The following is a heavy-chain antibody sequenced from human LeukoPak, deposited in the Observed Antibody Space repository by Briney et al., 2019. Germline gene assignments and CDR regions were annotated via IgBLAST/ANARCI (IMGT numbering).Heavy chain of an antibody. CDR2: ISDRGGTT. CDR1: GFTFGSYA. Sequence: GESLRLSCAASGFTFGSYAMAWARQAPGKGLEWVSGISDRGGTTYYADSVEGRFTISRDNSKNTLYLQMNNLGAEDTAVYYCAKVTSAGSCYQSDYWGQGTLVTVSS. D-gene: IGHD2-15*01. CDR3: AKVTSAGSCYQSDY. V-gene: IGHV3-23*01. J-gene: IGHJ4*02.